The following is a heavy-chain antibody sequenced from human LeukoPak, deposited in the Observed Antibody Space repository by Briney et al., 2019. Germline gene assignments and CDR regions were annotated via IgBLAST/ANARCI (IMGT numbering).Heavy chain of an antibody. CDR1: GFTFSSYA. Sequence: GGSLRLSCAASGFTFSSYAMHWVRQAPGKGLEWVAVISYDGSNKYYADSVKGRFTISRDNSKNTLYLQMNSLRAEDTAVYYCAREKYYDILTGPQDYWGQGTLVTVSS. J-gene: IGHJ4*02. D-gene: IGHD3-9*01. CDR3: AREKYYDILTGPQDY. CDR2: ISYDGSNK. V-gene: IGHV3-30-3*01.